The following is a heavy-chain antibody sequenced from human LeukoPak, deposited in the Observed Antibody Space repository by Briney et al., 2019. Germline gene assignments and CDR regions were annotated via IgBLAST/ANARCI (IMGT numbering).Heavy chain of an antibody. Sequence: ASVKVSCKASGYTFTGYYMHWVRQAPGQGLEWMGWINPNSGGTNYAQKFQGRVTMTRDMSISTAYMELSRLRSDDTAVYYCAREHYGSGSYLGYWGQGTLVTVSS. CDR2: INPNSGGT. CDR3: AREHYGSGSYLGY. V-gene: IGHV1-2*02. D-gene: IGHD3-10*01. J-gene: IGHJ4*02. CDR1: GYTFTGYY.